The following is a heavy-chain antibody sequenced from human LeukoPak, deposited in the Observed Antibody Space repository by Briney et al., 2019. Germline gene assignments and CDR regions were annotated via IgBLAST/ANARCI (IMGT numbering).Heavy chain of an antibody. CDR3: ARVGSSWYAGYYYGMDV. J-gene: IGHJ6*02. CDR1: GFTFSSYS. CDR2: ISSSSSYI. D-gene: IGHD6-13*01. V-gene: IGHV3-21*01. Sequence: GSLRLSCAASGFTFSSYSMNWVRQAPGKGLEWVSSISSSSSYIYYADSVKGRFTISRDNAKNSLYLQMNSLRAEDTAVYYCARVGSSWYAGYYYGMDVWGQGTTVTVSS.